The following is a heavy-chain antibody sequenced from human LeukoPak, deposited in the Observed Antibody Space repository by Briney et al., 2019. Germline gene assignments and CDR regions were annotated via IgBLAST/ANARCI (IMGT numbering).Heavy chain of an antibody. Sequence: ASVKVSCKASGYTFTSYDFNWMRQATGLRPDWMGWMSPNSGDTGYAQKFQDRVTMTRNTSISTAYMELSSLRSDDTAVYYCARGPPNWGYDYWGPGTLVTVSS. J-gene: IGHJ4*02. CDR1: GYTFTSYD. CDR3: ARGPPNWGYDY. V-gene: IGHV1-8*01. CDR2: MSPNSGDT. D-gene: IGHD7-27*01.